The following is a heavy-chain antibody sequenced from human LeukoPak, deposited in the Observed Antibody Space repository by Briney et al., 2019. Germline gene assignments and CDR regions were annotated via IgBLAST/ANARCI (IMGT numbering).Heavy chain of an antibody. Sequence: GGSLRLSCAASGFTFSSYGMHWVRQAPGKGLEWVAFIRYDGSNKYYADSVKGRFTISRDNSKNTLYLQMNSLRAEDTAVYYCASEWVTIFGVVLDYWGQGTLVTVSS. J-gene: IGHJ4*02. CDR2: IRYDGSNK. CDR1: GFTFSSYG. CDR3: ASEWVTIFGVVLDY. D-gene: IGHD3-3*01. V-gene: IGHV3-30*02.